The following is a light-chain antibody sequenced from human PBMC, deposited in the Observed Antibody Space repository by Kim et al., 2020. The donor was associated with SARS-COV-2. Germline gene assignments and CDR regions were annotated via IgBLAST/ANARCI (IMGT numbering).Light chain of an antibody. V-gene: IGLV2-8*01. Sequence: SVPVSCPGNSSAAGRVKWGSGYHKYPDKAPKLIIFGVSGRPSGVPDRFSGSKSGNTASLAVTGLRAEDEADYYCRSYASSKKVVFGTGTKVTVL. CDR1: SSAAGRVKW. CDR2: GVS. CDR3: RSYASSKKVV. J-gene: IGLJ1*01.